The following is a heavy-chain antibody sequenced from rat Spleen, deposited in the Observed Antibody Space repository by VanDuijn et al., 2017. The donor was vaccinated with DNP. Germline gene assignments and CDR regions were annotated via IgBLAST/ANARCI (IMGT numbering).Heavy chain of an antibody. CDR3: VREDAGVDY. D-gene: IGHD1-4*01. J-gene: IGHJ2*01. CDR2: INKDSNII. CDR1: GFNFNDYW. Sequence: EVKLVESGGGLVQPGRSLKLSCAASGFNFNDYWMGWVRQAPGKGLEWIGEINKDSNIIKYTPSLKDKFTISRDNAQNTLYLQMSKLGSEDTAIYYCVREDAGVDYWGQGVMVTVSS. V-gene: IGHV4-2*01.